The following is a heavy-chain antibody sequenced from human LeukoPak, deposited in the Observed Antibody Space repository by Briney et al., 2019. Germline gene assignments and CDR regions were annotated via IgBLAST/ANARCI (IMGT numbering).Heavy chain of an antibody. V-gene: IGHV1-46*01. CDR1: GYTFTSYG. Sequence: ASVKVSCKASGYTFTSYGISWVRQAPGQGLEWMGIINPSGGSTSYAQKFQGRVTMTRDTSTSTVYMELSSLRSEDTAVYYCARSTYYDILTDNAEYFQHWGQGTLVTVSS. CDR3: ARSTYYDILTDNAEYFQH. D-gene: IGHD3-9*01. J-gene: IGHJ1*01. CDR2: INPSGGST.